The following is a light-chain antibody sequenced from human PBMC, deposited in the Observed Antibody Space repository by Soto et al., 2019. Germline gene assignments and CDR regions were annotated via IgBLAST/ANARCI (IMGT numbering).Light chain of an antibody. CDR1: SSNIGSSY. Sequence: QSVLTQAPSASGTPGQRVTISCSGSSSNIGSSYVHWYQQVPGTAPKLLIYRNNQRPSGVPDRFSGTKSGTSASLAISGLRSEDEADYYCATWDDTLSGGVFGGRTKLTVL. CDR2: RNN. J-gene: IGLJ3*02. V-gene: IGLV1-47*01. CDR3: ATWDDTLSGGV.